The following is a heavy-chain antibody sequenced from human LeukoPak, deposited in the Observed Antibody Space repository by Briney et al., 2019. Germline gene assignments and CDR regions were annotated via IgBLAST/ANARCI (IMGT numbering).Heavy chain of an antibody. CDR2: MNHSGST. J-gene: IGHJ4*02. D-gene: IGHD2-15*01. Sequence: KPSETLSLTCAVYGGSFSGYYWSWIRQPPGKGLEWIGEMNHSGSTNYNTSLKSRVTISVDTSKNQFSLKLSSVTAADTAVYYCARGRRRYCSGGSCSGYYFDYWGQGTLVTVSS. CDR1: GGSFSGYY. V-gene: IGHV4-34*01. CDR3: ARGRRRYCSGGSCSGYYFDY.